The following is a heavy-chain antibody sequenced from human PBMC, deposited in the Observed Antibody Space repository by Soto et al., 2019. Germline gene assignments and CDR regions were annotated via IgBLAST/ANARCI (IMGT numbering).Heavy chain of an antibody. Sequence: IGCCRRIRKHPRKGLDWSGEIYHSGSTNYNPSLKSRVTISVDKSKNQFSLKLSSVTAADTAVYYCSSSWGSSELGVYSLHPWC. CDR3: SSSWGSSELGVYSLHP. V-gene: IGHV4-4*02. J-gene: IGHJ5*02. CDR1: IGC. D-gene: IGHD6-13*01. CDR2: IYHSGST.